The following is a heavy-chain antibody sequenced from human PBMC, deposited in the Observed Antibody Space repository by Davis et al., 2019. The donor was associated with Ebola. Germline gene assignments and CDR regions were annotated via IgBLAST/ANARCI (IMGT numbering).Heavy chain of an antibody. V-gene: IGHV3-73*01. CDR1: GFTFSGYA. J-gene: IGHJ3*02. CDR3: SRRYSGTFRNALDI. CDR2: IRSKVNNYVT. D-gene: IGHD1-26*01. Sequence: GESLKISCAASGFTFSGYAMHWVRQAPGKGLEWVGRIRSKVNNYVTAYAASMQGRFSISRDDSKSTAFLQLDNLKAEDTAVYYCSRRYSGTFRNALDIWGQGTMVTVSS.